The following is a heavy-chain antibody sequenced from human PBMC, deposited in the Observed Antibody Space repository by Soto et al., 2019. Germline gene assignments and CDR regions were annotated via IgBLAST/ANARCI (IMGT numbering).Heavy chain of an antibody. J-gene: IGHJ4*02. D-gene: IGHD6-13*01. V-gene: IGHV3-21*01. CDR3: ARAAAGDFDY. CDR2: ISSSSSYI. Sequence: GGSLRLSCAASGFTFSSYSMNWVRQAPGKGLEWVSSISSSSSYIYYADSVKGRFTISRDNAKNSLYLQMNSLRAEDTAVYYCARAAAGDFDYWGQGTLLTVSS. CDR1: GFTFSSYS.